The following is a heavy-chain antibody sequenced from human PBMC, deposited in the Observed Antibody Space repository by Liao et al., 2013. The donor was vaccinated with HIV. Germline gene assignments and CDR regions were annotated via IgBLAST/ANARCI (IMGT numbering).Heavy chain of an antibody. J-gene: IGHJ4*02. Sequence: QVQLPQWGAGLLRPSETLSLTCAVYGGSFSGHFWSWIRQTPGKGLEWIGEITHYGGANYNPSLKTRVSMSVDTSKNQFSLTVSPVTAADTAMYYCASRTYSDSSGHYYFYFDSWGQGTQVTVSS. CDR1: GGSFSGHF. D-gene: IGHD3-22*01. CDR2: ITHYGGA. CDR3: ASRTYSDSSGHYYFYFDS. V-gene: IGHV4-34*01.